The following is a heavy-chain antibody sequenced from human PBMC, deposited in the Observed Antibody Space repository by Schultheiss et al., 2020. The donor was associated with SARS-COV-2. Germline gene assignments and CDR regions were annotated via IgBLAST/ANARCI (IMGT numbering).Heavy chain of an antibody. CDR2: VYYSGRT. D-gene: IGHD1-1*01. CDR3: ARWKSYYYGMDV. J-gene: IGHJ6*02. V-gene: IGHV4-61*01. CDR1: GDSVSSGSYY. Sequence: SETLSLTCSVSGDSVSSGSYYWTWIRQPPGKRLEWIGYVYYSGRTNYSPALKSRVTISVDTSKNQFSLKLSSVTAADTAVYYCARWKSYYYGMDVWGQGTTVTVS.